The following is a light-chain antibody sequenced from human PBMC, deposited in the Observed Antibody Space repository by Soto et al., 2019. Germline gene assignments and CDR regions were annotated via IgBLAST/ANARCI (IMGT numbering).Light chain of an antibody. Sequence: EIVMTQSPATLSVSPGERATLSCRASQSVSSNLAWYQQKHGQAPRLLIYGASTRATGIPARFSGSGSGTESTLTISSLQSEDFAVYYCQQYNNWPLLTFGGGTKVEIK. CDR3: QQYNNWPLLT. CDR1: QSVSSN. J-gene: IGKJ4*01. V-gene: IGKV3-15*01. CDR2: GAS.